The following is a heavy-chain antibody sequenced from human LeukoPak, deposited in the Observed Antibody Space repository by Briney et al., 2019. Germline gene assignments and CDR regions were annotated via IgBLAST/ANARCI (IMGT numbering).Heavy chain of an antibody. V-gene: IGHV4-39*01. J-gene: IGHJ4*02. CDR2: IYYSGST. CDR1: GGSISRSTYY. CDR3: ARSKPSTTTVTENFDY. Sequence: SETLSLTCTVSGGSISRSTYYWGWIRQPPGKGLEWIGSIYYSGSTYYNPSLKSRVTISVDTSKNQFSLKLSSVTAADTAVYFCARSKPSTTTVTENFDYWGQGTLVTVSS. D-gene: IGHD4-17*01.